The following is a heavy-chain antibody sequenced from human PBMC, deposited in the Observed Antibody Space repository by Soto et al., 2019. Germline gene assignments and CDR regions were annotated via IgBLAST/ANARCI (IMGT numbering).Heavy chain of an antibody. CDR2: IYYSGST. J-gene: IGHJ5*02. D-gene: IGHD6-13*01. CDR1: GGSITGSF. V-gene: IGHV4-59*01. CDR3: AIVEGYLLNWFDP. Sequence: VQLQESGPGLVKPSETLSLTCIVSGGSITGSFWTWIRQPPGKGLEWIGYIYYSGSTHYSPSFRSRGTISVDTSKNQFSLWLTSVTAADTAVYYCAIVEGYLLNWFDPWGQGTLVTVSS.